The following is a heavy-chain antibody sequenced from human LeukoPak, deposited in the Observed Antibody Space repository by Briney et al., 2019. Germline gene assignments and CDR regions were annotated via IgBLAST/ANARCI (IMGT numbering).Heavy chain of an antibody. D-gene: IGHD2-15*01. CDR2: IRSKADGGTP. Sequence: GSLRLSCAASGFTFSSYAMSWVRQAPGKGLEWVGHIRSKADGGTPDYIAPVKGRFTISRDDSKDTLYLQMNSLNTEDTAMYYCTTRSPARYCSDGACYSSADYWGQGTLVTVSS. CDR1: GFTFSSYA. J-gene: IGHJ4*02. CDR3: TTRSPARYCSDGACYSSADY. V-gene: IGHV3-15*01.